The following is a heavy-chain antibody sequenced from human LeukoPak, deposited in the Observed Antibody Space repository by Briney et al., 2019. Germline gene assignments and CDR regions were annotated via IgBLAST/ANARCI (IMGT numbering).Heavy chain of an antibody. Sequence: ASETLSLTCTDSGGSISSYYWSWIRQPPGKGLEWIGYIYYSGSTNYNPSLKSRVTISVDTSKNQFSLKLSSVTAADTAVYYCARATDCGGDCYFVDYWGQGTLVTVSS. CDR2: IYYSGST. CDR1: GGSISSYY. D-gene: IGHD2-21*01. V-gene: IGHV4-59*01. J-gene: IGHJ4*02. CDR3: ARATDCGGDCYFVDY.